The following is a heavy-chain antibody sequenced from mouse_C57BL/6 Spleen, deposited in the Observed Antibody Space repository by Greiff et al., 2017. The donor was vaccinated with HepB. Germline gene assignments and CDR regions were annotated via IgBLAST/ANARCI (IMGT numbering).Heavy chain of an antibody. CDR3: ARGGYYCGCSYRYFDV. D-gene: IGHD1-1*01. CDR1: GYTFTSYW. V-gene: IGHV1-52*01. CDR2: IDPSDSET. Sequence: QVQLQQPGAELVRPGSSVKLSCKASGYTFTSYWMHWVKQRPIQGLEWIGNIDPSDSETHYNQKFKDKATLTVDKSSSTAYMQLSSLTSEDAAVDYCARGGYYCGCSYRYFDVWGTGTTVTVAS. J-gene: IGHJ1*03.